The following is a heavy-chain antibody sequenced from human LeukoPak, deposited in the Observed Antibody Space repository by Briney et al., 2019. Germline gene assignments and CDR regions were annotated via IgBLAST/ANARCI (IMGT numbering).Heavy chain of an antibody. D-gene: IGHD6-19*01. J-gene: IGHJ3*02. V-gene: IGHV4-34*01. CDR1: GGSFSGYY. Sequence: PSETLSLTCAVYGGSFSGYYWSWIRQPPGKGLEWIGEINHSGSTYYNPSLKSRVTISVDTSKNQFSLKLSSVTAADTAVYYCARPNIAVAGTASAFDIWGQGTMVTVSS. CDR3: ARPNIAVAGTASAFDI. CDR2: INHSGST.